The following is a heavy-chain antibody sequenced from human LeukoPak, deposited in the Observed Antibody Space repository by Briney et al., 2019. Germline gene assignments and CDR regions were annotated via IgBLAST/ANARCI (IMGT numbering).Heavy chain of an antibody. J-gene: IGHJ3*02. Sequence: GGSLRLSCAASGFTFSSYDMRWVRQAPGKGLEWVSGISGSGSTTKYADSVKGRFTISRDNSKNTLYLQMNSLRAEDTAVYYCASGIAVATNANDAFDIWGQGTMVTVSS. D-gene: IGHD6-19*01. CDR2: ISGSGSTT. CDR1: GFTFSSYD. CDR3: ASGIAVATNANDAFDI. V-gene: IGHV3-23*01.